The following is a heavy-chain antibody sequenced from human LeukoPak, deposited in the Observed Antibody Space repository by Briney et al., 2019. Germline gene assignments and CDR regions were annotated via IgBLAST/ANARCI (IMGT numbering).Heavy chain of an antibody. D-gene: IGHD4-17*01. CDR3: ARNTRGDYNFDY. CDR1: GGSVSSASYS. Sequence: SETLSLTCTVSGGSVSSASYSWSWIRQPPGKGLEWIGYIHYTGSTNSNPSLKSRVTMSVDTSKNQFSLKLSSVTAADTAVYYCARNTRGDYNFDYWGQGTLVTVSS. J-gene: IGHJ4*02. V-gene: IGHV4-61*01. CDR2: IHYTGST.